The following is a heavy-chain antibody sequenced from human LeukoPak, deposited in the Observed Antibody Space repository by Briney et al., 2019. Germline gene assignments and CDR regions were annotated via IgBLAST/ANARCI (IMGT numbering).Heavy chain of an antibody. CDR3: ASRVNSGWSFDY. D-gene: IGHD6-19*01. CDR1: GFTFSSYW. J-gene: IGHJ4*02. CDR2: INSDGSST. V-gene: IGHV3-74*01. Sequence: SEGSLRLSCAASGFTFSSYWMHWVRQAPGKGLVWVSRINSDGSSTSYADSVKGRITISRDNAKNTLYLQMNSLRAEDTAVYYCASRVNSGWSFDYWGQGTLVTVSS.